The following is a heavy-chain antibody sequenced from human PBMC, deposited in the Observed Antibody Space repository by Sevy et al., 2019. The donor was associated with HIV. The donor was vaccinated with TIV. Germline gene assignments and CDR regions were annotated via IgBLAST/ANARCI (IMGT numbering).Heavy chain of an antibody. D-gene: IGHD6-13*01. Sequence: GGSLRLSCAASGFTFSDYYMSWIPQAPGKGREWVSYISSSGSTINYAASVKGRFTISRDNAKNSLYLQMNSLRAEDTAVYYCAREYSSSWFDFDYWGQGTLVTVSS. V-gene: IGHV3-11*01. CDR2: ISSSGSTI. J-gene: IGHJ4*02. CDR3: AREYSSSWFDFDY. CDR1: GFTFSDYY.